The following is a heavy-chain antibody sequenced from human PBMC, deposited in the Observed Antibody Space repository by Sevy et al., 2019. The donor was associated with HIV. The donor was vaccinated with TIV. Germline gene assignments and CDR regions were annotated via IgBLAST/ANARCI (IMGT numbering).Heavy chain of an antibody. V-gene: IGHV3-30*18. CDR2: ISHDGINE. Sequence: GGSLRLSCTGSGFSFSYYGIHWVRQAPGKGLDWVALISHDGINEYYAYSVKGRFTISRDNSKNTVYLEMNRLRNEDTAIYFCANAYSGSYSHSYLYALDVWGQGTTVTVSS. J-gene: IGHJ6*02. D-gene: IGHD1-26*01. CDR3: ANAYSGSYSHSYLYALDV. CDR1: GFSFSYYG.